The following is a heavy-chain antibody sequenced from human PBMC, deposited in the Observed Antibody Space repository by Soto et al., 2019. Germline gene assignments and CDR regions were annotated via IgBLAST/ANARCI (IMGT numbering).Heavy chain of an antibody. CDR1: GGTFSSYA. V-gene: IGHV1-69*06. Sequence: GASVKVSCKASGGTFSSYAISWLRQAPGQGLEWMGGIIPIFGTANYAQKFQGRVTITADKSTSTAYMELSSLRSEDTAVYYCARRRPGYCSSTSCAYFDYWGQGTLVTV. D-gene: IGHD2-2*01. CDR2: IIPIFGTA. CDR3: ARRRPGYCSSTSCAYFDY. J-gene: IGHJ4*02.